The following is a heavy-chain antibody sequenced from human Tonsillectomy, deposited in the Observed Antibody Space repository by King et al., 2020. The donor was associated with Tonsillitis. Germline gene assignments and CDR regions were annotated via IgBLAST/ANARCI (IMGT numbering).Heavy chain of an antibody. CDR2: INTNTGNP. Sequence: VQLVESGSELKKPGASVKVSCKASGYTFTTYVVNWVRQAPGQGLEWMGWINTNTGNPTFAQGFTGRFVFSLDSSVSTAYLQISSLKAEDTAVYYCASAYYSGSGSDFYGMDVWGQGTMLTVSS. CDR3: ASAYYSGSGSDFYGMDV. D-gene: IGHD3-10*01. CDR1: GYTFTTYV. J-gene: IGHJ6*02. V-gene: IGHV7-4-1*02.